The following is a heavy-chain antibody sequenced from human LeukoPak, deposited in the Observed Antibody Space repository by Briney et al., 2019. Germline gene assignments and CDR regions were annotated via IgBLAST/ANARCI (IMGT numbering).Heavy chain of an antibody. CDR2: IYYSGST. D-gene: IGHD1-26*01. CDR3: AGSYSGSSRYYYYYYMDV. V-gene: IGHV4-59*01. J-gene: IGHJ6*03. CDR1: GGSISSYY. Sequence: SETLSLTCTVSGGSISSYYWSWIRQPPGKGLEWIGYIYYSGSTNYNPSLKSRVTISVDTSKNQFSLKLSSVTAADTAVYYCAGSYSGSSRYYYYYYMDVWGKGTTVTISS.